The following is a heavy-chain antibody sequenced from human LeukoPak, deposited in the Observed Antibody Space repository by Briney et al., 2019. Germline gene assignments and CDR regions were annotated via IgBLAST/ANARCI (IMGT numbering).Heavy chain of an antibody. D-gene: IGHD6-13*01. Sequence: KPSETLSLTYAVYGGSFSGYYWSWIRQPPGKGLEWIGEINHSGSTNYNPSLKSRVTISVDTSKNQFSLKLSSVTAADTAVYYCARGLGSWKYWGQGTLVTVSS. J-gene: IGHJ4*02. CDR2: INHSGST. V-gene: IGHV4-34*01. CDR1: GGSFSGYY. CDR3: ARGLGSWKY.